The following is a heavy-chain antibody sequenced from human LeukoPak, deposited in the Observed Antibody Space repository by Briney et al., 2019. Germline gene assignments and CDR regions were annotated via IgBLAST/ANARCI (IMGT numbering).Heavy chain of an antibody. J-gene: IGHJ3*02. CDR3: AREVVGATSAAFDI. V-gene: IGHV3-30*03. D-gene: IGHD1-26*01. Sequence: GGSLRLSCAASGFTFSSYWMSWVRQAPGKGLEWVAVISYDGSNKYYADSVKGRFTISRDNSKNTLYLQMNSLRAEDTAVYYCAREVVGATSAAFDIWGQGTMVTVSS. CDR2: ISYDGSNK. CDR1: GFTFSSYW.